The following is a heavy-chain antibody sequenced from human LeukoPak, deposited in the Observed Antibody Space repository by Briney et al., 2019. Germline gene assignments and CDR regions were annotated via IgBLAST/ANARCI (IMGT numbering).Heavy chain of an antibody. J-gene: IGHJ4*02. CDR2: IYPGDSDT. D-gene: IGHD3-22*01. CDR1: GYSFTSYW. CDR3: ARAGRWNYDSSGYYPVQPFDY. Sequence: GESLKISCKGSGYSFTSYWIGWVRQMPGKGLEWMGIIYPGDSDTRYSPSFQGQVTISADKSISTAYLQWSSLKASDTAMYYCARAGRWNYDSSGYYPVQPFDYWGQGTLVTVSS. V-gene: IGHV5-51*01.